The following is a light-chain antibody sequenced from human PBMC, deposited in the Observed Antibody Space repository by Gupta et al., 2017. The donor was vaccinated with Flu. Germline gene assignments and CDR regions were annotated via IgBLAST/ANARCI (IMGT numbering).Light chain of an antibody. J-gene: IGKJ4*01. CDR3: QQDNNWPALT. Sequence: EIVMTQSPATLSVSPGERATLSCRASQSVSSNLAWYQQKPGQAPRLLIYGASTRATGIPARFSGSGSGTEFTLTMSMRQSEDFAVYYCQQDNNWPALTFGRGTKVEIK. CDR2: GAS. CDR1: QSVSSN. V-gene: IGKV3-15*01.